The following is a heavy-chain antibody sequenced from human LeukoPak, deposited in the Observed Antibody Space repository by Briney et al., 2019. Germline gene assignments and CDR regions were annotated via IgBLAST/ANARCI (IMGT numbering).Heavy chain of an antibody. D-gene: IGHD6-13*01. CDR1: GFTFSSYA. J-gene: IGHJ4*02. CDR2: ISGRGGST. V-gene: IGHV3-23*01. Sequence: PGGSLRLSCAASGFTFSSYAMTWVHQAPGKGLEWVSVISGRGGSTYYVDSVKGRFTISRDNSKNTLYLQMNSLRAEDTAVYYCAKDLIAATGTCDYWGQGTLVTVSS. CDR3: AKDLIAATGTCDY.